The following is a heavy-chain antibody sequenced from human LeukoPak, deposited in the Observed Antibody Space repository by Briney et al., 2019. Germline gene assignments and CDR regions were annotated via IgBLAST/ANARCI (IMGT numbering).Heavy chain of an antibody. V-gene: IGHV3-30*18. J-gene: IGHJ3*01. Sequence: GRSLRLSCAASGFTFSSYAMHWVRQAPGKGLEWVAVISYDGSNKYYADSVKGRFTTSRDNSKNTLYLQMNSLRAEDTAVYYCAKFFTGEYVRAFDVWGQGTMVTVSS. D-gene: IGHD3-10*02. CDR2: ISYDGSNK. CDR3: AKFFTGEYVRAFDV. CDR1: GFTFSSYA.